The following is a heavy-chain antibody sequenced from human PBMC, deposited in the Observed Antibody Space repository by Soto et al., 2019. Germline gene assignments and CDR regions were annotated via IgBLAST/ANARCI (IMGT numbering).Heavy chain of an antibody. CDR2: INQSGRN. CDR1: SESFSKYY. CDR3: ARGYYYDSGSSFPY. Sequence: QVQLQQWGAGLLKSSETLSLTCAVYSESFSKYYWNWIRQSPGKGLECIGEINQSGRNNYTPCLTSRVTISRDTSKNQFSLKLNSVAAADTAMYYCARGYYYDSGSSFPYWGQGTLVTVSS. D-gene: IGHD3-10*01. J-gene: IGHJ4*02. V-gene: IGHV4-34*01.